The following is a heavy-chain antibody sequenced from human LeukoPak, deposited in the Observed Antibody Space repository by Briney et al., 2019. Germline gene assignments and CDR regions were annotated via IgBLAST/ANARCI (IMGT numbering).Heavy chain of an antibody. J-gene: IGHJ6*02. Sequence: APVKVSCKASGYTFTSYYMHWVRQAPGQGLEWMGIINPSGGSTSYAQKFQGRVTMTRDTSTSTVYMELSSLRSEDTAVYYCAREITMVRGVYYYYYYGMDVWGQGTTVTVSS. D-gene: IGHD3-10*01. V-gene: IGHV1-46*01. CDR1: GYTFTSYY. CDR3: AREITMVRGVYYYYYYGMDV. CDR2: INPSGGST.